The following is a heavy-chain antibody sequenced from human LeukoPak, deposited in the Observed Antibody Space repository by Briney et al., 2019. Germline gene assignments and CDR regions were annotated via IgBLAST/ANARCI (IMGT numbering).Heavy chain of an antibody. CDR1: GGSISSSNW. CDR2: IYHSGST. CDR3: AREGTVAGLALGYFDY. Sequence: PSETLSLTCAVSGGSISSSNWWSWVRQPPGQGLEWIGEIYHSGSTNYNPSLKSRVTISVDKSKNQFSLKLSSVTAADTAVYYCAREGTVAGLALGYFDYWGQGTLVTVSS. J-gene: IGHJ4*02. V-gene: IGHV4-4*02. D-gene: IGHD6-13*01.